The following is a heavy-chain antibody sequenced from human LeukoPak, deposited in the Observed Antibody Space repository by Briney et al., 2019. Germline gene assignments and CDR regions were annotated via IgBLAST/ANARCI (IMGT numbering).Heavy chain of an antibody. D-gene: IGHD5-18*01. Sequence: PSETLSLTCAVYGGSFSGYYWSWIRQPPGKGLEWIGEINHSGSTNYNPSHKSRVTISVDTSKNQFSLKLSSVIAADTAVYYCARGVRGYSYGIFDYWGQGTLVTVSS. J-gene: IGHJ4*02. V-gene: IGHV4-34*01. CDR1: GGSFSGYY. CDR3: ARGVRGYSYGIFDY. CDR2: INHSGST.